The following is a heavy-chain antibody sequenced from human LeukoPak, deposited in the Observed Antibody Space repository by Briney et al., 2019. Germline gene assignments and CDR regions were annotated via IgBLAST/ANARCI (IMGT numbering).Heavy chain of an antibody. CDR2: IYYSGST. CDR3: ARHRLEQWPTFDP. D-gene: IGHD6-19*01. J-gene: IGHJ5*02. Sequence: PSETLSLTCTVSGGSISSYYWSWIRQPPGKGLEWIGYIYYSGSTNYNPSLKSRVTISVDTSKNQFSLKLSSVTAADTAVYYCARHRLEQWPTFDPWGQGTLVTVSS. V-gene: IGHV4-59*08. CDR1: GGSISSYY.